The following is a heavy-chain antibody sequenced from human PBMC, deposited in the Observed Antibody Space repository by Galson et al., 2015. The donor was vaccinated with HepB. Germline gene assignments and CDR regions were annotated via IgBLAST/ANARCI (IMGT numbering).Heavy chain of an antibody. J-gene: IGHJ4*02. V-gene: IGHV1-46*01. D-gene: IGHD1-26*01. CDR2: IRPSGDDGT. CDR3: VREYRGGSFDY. CDR1: GYTFTTYY. Sequence: VKVSCKASGYTFTTYYMHWVRQAPGQGLEWMGIIRPSGDDGTTYAQKFQGRVTMTRDTSTSTVYMDLSSLRSEDTAVYYCVREYRGGSFDYWGQGTLVTVSS.